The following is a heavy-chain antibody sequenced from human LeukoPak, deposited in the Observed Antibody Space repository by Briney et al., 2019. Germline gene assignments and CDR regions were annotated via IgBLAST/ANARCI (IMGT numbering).Heavy chain of an antibody. CDR1: GFIFSSYS. D-gene: IGHD3-3*01. V-gene: IGHV3-48*01. J-gene: IGHJ6*03. CDR2: ISSVSSTI. Sequence: GGSLRLSCAASGFIFSSYSMNWVRQAPGKGLEWISFISSVSSTIFYADSVKGRFNISRDNSKNTLYLQMNSLRAEDTAVYYCAKGSKEVLFTRDHYMDVWGKGTTVTISS. CDR3: AKGSKEVLFTRDHYMDV.